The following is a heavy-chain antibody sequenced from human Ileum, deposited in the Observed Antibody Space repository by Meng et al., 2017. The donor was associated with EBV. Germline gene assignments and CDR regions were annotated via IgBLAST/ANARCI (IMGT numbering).Heavy chain of an antibody. V-gene: IGHV4-34*01. CDR2: INHSGST. D-gene: IGHD4-17*01. CDR3: ARGHDYGDYASDY. CDR1: GVSCSGYN. Sequence: WGGVLLWPSKLLSRACEVYGVSCSGYNWSWIRQRPGKGLEWIGEINHSGSTNYNPSLKSRVTISVDTSKIQFSLKLSSVTAADTAVYYCARGHDYGDYASDYWGQGTLVTVSS. J-gene: IGHJ4*02.